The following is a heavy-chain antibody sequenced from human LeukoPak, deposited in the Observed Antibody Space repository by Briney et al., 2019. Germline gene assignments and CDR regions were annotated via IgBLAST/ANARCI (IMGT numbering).Heavy chain of an antibody. Sequence: PSETLSLTCTVSGGSISSYYWSWIRQPPGKGLEWIGYIYYSGSTNYNPSLKSRVTISVDTSKNQFSLKLSSVTAADTAVYYCARQELTIFGVVNDAFDIWAKGQWSPSLQ. J-gene: IGHJ3*02. CDR1: GGSISSYY. V-gene: IGHV4-59*08. CDR2: IYYSGST. CDR3: ARQELTIFGVVNDAFDI. D-gene: IGHD3-3*01.